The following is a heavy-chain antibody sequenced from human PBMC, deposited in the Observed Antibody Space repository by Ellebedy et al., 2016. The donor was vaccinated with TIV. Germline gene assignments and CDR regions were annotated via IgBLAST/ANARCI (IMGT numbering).Heavy chain of an antibody. CDR1: GGTFSSYA. CDR3: ARDVHVYCSGGSCFVGY. J-gene: IGHJ4*02. D-gene: IGHD2-15*01. CDR2: IIPIFGTA. Sequence: SVKVSXXASGGTFSSYAISWVRQAPGQGLEWMGGIIPIFGTANYAQKFQGRVTITADESTSTAYMELSSLRSEDTAVYYCARDVHVYCSGGSCFVGYWGQGTLVTVSS. V-gene: IGHV1-69*13.